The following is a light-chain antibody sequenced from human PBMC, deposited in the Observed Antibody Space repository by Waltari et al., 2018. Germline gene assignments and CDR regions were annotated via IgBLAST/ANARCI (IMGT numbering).Light chain of an antibody. Sequence: QSALTQPPSASGSPGQSVTISCTGTRTAVGGYDYVSWYQPHPGKAPKLMIYEVSNRPPGVPDRFSGSKSGNTASLTVSGLQGEDEADYYCSSYAGSNNYVAFGGGTKLTVL. J-gene: IGLJ2*01. CDR3: SSYAGSNNYVA. CDR2: EVS. V-gene: IGLV2-8*01. CDR1: RTAVGGYDY.